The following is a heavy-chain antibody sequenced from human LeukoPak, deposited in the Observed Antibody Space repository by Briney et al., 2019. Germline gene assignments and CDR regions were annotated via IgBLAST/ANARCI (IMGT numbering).Heavy chain of an antibody. J-gene: IGHJ4*02. D-gene: IGHD4-17*01. CDR3: AKDDGDYAYYFDY. V-gene: IGHV3-43*02. Sequence: GGSLRLSCAASGFAFDDYAMHWVRQAPGKGLEWVSLISGDGGSTYYADSVKGQFTISRDNSKNSLYLQMNSLRTEDTALYYCAKDDGDYAYYFDYWGQGTLVTVSS. CDR1: GFAFDDYA. CDR2: ISGDGGST.